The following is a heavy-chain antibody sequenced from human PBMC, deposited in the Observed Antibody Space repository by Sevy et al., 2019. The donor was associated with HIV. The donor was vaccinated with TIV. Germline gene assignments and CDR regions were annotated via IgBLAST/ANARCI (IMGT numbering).Heavy chain of an antibody. CDR3: VRDRRGGGTDFDY. D-gene: IGHD2-15*01. Sequence: QSQTLSLTCVISGDSVSSDSATWNWIRQSPSRGLEWLGRTYYRSEWLYTYSASVKSRIIVNPDTSKNQFSLQLSSVTPDDTAIYYCVRDRRGGGTDFDYWGQGTLVTVSS. CDR2: TYYRSEWLY. J-gene: IGHJ4*02. CDR1: GDSVSSDSAT. V-gene: IGHV6-1*01.